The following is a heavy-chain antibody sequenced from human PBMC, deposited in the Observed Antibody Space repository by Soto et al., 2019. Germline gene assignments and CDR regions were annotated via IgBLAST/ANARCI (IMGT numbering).Heavy chain of an antibody. Sequence: SETLSLTCAVYGGSFSAYYWSWIRQPPGKGLEWIGEINHSGGTSYNPSLKSRVTISVDTSKNQFSLKLSSVTAADTAVYYCARLCYDFLSGSSYYYYYGMDVCGQGTTVTGSS. CDR1: GGSFSAYY. V-gene: IGHV4-34*01. CDR2: INHSGGT. CDR3: ARLCYDFLSGSSYYYYYGMDV. J-gene: IGHJ6*02. D-gene: IGHD3-3*01.